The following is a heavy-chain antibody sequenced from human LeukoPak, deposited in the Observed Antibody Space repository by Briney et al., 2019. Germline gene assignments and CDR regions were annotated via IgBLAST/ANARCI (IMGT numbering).Heavy chain of an antibody. CDR3: AREGYYGSGSYYRNFDY. J-gene: IGHJ4*02. D-gene: IGHD3-10*01. Sequence: GGSLRLSCAASGYTFTSYAMNWVRQAPGQGLEWMGWINTNTGNPTYAQGFTGRFVFSLDTSVSTAYLQISSLKAEDTAVYYCAREGYYGSGSYYRNFDYWGQGTLVTVSS. V-gene: IGHV7-4-1*02. CDR1: GYTFTSYA. CDR2: INTNTGNP.